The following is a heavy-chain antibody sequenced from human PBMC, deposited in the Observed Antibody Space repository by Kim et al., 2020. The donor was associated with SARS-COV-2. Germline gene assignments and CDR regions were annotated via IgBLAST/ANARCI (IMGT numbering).Heavy chain of an antibody. Sequence: HSPKSRVTISVDTSKNQFSLKLRSLTAADTAVYYCARDIVSAGDYYGVDVWGQGTTVTVSS. V-gene: IGHV4-59*01. D-gene: IGHD1-26*01. J-gene: IGHJ6*02. CDR3: ARDIVSAGDYYGVDV.